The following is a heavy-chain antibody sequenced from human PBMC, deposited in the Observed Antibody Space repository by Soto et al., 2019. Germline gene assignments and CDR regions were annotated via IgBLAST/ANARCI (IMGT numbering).Heavy chain of an antibody. J-gene: IGHJ6*03. D-gene: IGHD2-8*01. CDR1: GGSFSGYY. Sequence: SETLSLTCAVYGGSFSGYYWSWIRQPPGKGLEWIGEINHSGSTNYNPSLKSRVTISVDTSKNQFSLKLSSVTAADTAVYYCARRYCTNGVCYQNKYYYYYYYMDVWGKGTTVTVSS. CDR3: ARRYCTNGVCYQNKYYYYYYYMDV. V-gene: IGHV4-34*01. CDR2: INHSGST.